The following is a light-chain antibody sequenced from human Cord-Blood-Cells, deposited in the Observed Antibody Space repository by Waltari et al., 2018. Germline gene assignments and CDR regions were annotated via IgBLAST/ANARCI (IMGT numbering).Light chain of an antibody. Sequence: SALTPPASVSGSPGQSITIPCTGTSSDVGSHNLFSWYQQHPGKAPKLMIYEGSKRPSGVSNRFSGSKSGNTASLTISGLQAEDEADYYCCSYAGSSTWVFGGGTKLTVL. CDR3: CSYAGSSTWV. CDR2: EGS. V-gene: IGLV2-23*01. CDR1: SSDVGSHNL. J-gene: IGLJ3*02.